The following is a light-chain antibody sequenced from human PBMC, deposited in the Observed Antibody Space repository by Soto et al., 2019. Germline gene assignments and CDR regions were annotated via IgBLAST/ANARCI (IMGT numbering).Light chain of an antibody. V-gene: IGLV1-44*01. CDR3: AAWDDSLNGVV. J-gene: IGLJ2*01. Sequence: QSVLTQSPSASGTPGQRVTISCSGGSSNIGSNTVNWYQQLPGTAPRLLIYNNNQRPSGVPDRFSGSKSGTSASLAISGLQSEDEADYYCAAWDDSLNGVVFGGGTKLTV. CDR2: NNN. CDR1: SSNIGSNT.